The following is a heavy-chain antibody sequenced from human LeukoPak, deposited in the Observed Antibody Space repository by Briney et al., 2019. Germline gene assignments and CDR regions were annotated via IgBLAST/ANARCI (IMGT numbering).Heavy chain of an antibody. D-gene: IGHD1-1*01. CDR1: GGSNNNYY. J-gene: IGHJ4*02. CDR2: IFSSGST. Sequence: PSETLSLTCTVSGGSNNNYYWNWIRQPAGKGLEWIGRIFSSGSTNYNPSLKSRITMSLDTSKNQFSLKLSSVTAADTAVYYCARGWNDGFGDYWGQGTLVTVSS. V-gene: IGHV4-4*07. CDR3: ARGWNDGFGDY.